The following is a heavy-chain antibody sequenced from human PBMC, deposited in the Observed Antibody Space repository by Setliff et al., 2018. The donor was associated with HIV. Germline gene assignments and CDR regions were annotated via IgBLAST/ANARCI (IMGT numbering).Heavy chain of an antibody. CDR1: GYSFSDYW. CDR2: TYLGDSTT. Sequence: GESLKISCKASGYSFSDYWIGWVRQMPGKGLEWMGVTYLGDSTTRYSPSLEGQVTISADRSINTAFLQWSSLEASDTAMYYCIRRRRAPGAADLESYWGQGTLVTVSS. V-gene: IGHV5-51*01. CDR3: IRRRRAPGAADLESY. J-gene: IGHJ4*02. D-gene: IGHD7-27*01.